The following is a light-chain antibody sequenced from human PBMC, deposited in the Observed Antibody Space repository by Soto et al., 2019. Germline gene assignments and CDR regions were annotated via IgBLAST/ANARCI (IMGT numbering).Light chain of an antibody. CDR3: TSYADYNTPVL. J-gene: IGLJ2*01. CDR1: SSDVGGYNF. V-gene: IGLV2-8*01. Sequence: QSALTQPPSASGSPGQSVTISCTGTSSDVGGYNFVSWYQHHPGKAPKLLIYEVTKRPSGVPDRFSPSKSGNTASLTVSGLQAQDEADYYCTSYADYNTPVLFGGGTKVTVL. CDR2: EVT.